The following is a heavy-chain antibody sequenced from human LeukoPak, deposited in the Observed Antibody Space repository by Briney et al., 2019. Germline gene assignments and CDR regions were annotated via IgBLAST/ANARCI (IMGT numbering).Heavy chain of an antibody. CDR2: INHSGST. Sequence: PSETLSLTCAVYGGSLSGYYWSWLRQPPGKGLEWLGEINHSGSTNYNPSLKSRVTISVDTSKNQFSLKLSSVTAADTAVYYCARGLGYCSSTSCYRDLDYYYYGMDVWGQGTTVTVSS. J-gene: IGHJ6*02. CDR3: ARGLGYCSSTSCYRDLDYYYYGMDV. CDR1: GGSLSGYY. V-gene: IGHV4-34*01. D-gene: IGHD2-2*02.